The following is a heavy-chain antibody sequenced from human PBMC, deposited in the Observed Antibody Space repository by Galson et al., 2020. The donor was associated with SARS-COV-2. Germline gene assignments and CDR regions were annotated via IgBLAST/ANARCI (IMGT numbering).Heavy chain of an antibody. V-gene: IGHV3-23*01. J-gene: IGHJ6*02. CDR2: ISGTGGNT. CDR3: AKDGKVGGAEDYYGMDV. D-gene: IGHD1-26*01. Sequence: GGSLRLSCAASGFTFGIYAMNWVRQAPGKGLECVSSISGTGGNTYYADSVKGRFTISRDNSKNTLYLQMNSLRAEDTAVYYCAKDGKVGGAEDYYGMDVWGQGTTVTVSS. CDR1: GFTFGIYA.